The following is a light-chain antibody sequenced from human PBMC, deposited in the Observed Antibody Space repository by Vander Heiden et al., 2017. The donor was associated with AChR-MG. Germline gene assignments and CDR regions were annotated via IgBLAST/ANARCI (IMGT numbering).Light chain of an antibody. CDR3: QQDGSSLT. J-gene: IGKJ3*01. CDR2: GAS. V-gene: IGKV3-20*01. Sequence: EIVLTQSPGTLSLSPGERATLSCRASQSVSSSYLAWYQQKPGQAPRLLIYGASSRANGIPDRFSGSGSGTDFTLTISRREPEDFAVYYWQQDGSSLTFGHGTKVDIK. CDR1: QSVSSSY.